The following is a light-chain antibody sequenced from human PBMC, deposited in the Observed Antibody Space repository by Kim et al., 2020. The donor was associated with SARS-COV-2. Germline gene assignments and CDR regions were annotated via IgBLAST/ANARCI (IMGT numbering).Light chain of an antibody. CDR2: DAS. CDR1: QSVSSY. V-gene: IGKV3-11*01. Sequence: LSPGDRATRSCRASQSVSSYLAWYQQKPGQAPRLLIYDASNLATGIPARFSGSGSGTDFTLTISSLEPEDFAVYYCQQRSNWPTTFGQGTKVDIK. J-gene: IGKJ1*01. CDR3: QQRSNWPTT.